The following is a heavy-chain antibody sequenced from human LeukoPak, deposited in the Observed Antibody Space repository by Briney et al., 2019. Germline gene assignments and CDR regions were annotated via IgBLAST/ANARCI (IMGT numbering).Heavy chain of an antibody. CDR3: ARASYSYDISGWVPFDY. D-gene: IGHD3-22*01. Sequence: GSLRLSCAASGFTVSSYYMNWVRQAPGKGLEWIGEINHSGSTNYNPSLKSRVTVSGDTSENQFSLRLSSVTAADTAVYYCARASYSYDISGWVPFDYWGQGTLVTVSS. V-gene: IGHV4-34*01. CDR2: INHSGST. J-gene: IGHJ4*02. CDR1: GFTVSSYY.